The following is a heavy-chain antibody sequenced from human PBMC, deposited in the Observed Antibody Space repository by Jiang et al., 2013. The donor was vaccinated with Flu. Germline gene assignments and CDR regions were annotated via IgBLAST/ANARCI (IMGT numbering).Heavy chain of an antibody. CDR1: RVAPLLMTT. Sequence: LLKPSETLSLACTVSRVAPLLMTTGAGSGSPQGRDWSGIGHTGYSETTEYNPSLRSRVTISVDRSKNQLSLSLNSVTAADTAMYYCAKYLAGGGGKGDWGPG. J-gene: IGHJ6*01. V-gene: IGHV4-59*08. D-gene: IGHD4-23*01. CDR2: TGYSETT. CDR3: AKYLAGGGGKGD.